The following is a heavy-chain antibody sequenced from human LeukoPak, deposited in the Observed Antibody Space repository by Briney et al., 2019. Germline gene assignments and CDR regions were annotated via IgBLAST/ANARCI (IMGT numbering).Heavy chain of an antibody. CDR2: IYHSGST. Sequence: SETLSLTCAVSGYSISSGYYWGWIRQPPGKGLEWIGSIYHSGSTNYNPSLKSRVTISVDTSKNQFSLKLSSVTAADTAVYYCARHYYDSSGPAFDIWGQGTMVTVSS. J-gene: IGHJ3*02. CDR3: ARHYYDSSGPAFDI. CDR1: GYSISSGYY. V-gene: IGHV4-38-2*01. D-gene: IGHD3-22*01.